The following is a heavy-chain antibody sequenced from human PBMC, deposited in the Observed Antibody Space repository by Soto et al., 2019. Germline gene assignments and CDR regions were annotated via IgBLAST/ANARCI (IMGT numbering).Heavy chain of an antibody. CDR3: ARLNIAAAGPVDY. Sequence: QVQLVQSGAEVKKPGASVKVSCKASGYTFTGYAMHWVRQAPGQRLEWMGWINAGNGNTKYSQKFQGRVTITRDTSASTAYMELSSLRSEDTAVYYCARLNIAAAGPVDYWGQGTLVTVSS. D-gene: IGHD6-13*01. CDR2: INAGNGNT. V-gene: IGHV1-3*01. J-gene: IGHJ4*02. CDR1: GYTFTGYA.